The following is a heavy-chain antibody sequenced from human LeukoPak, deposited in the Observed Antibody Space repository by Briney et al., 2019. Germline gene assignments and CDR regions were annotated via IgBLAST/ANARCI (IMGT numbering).Heavy chain of an antibody. CDR1: GYTFTSYD. CDR2: INPNSGGT. CDR3: AREGTTIAAADYNWFDP. J-gene: IGHJ5*02. V-gene: IGHV1-2*02. D-gene: IGHD6-13*01. Sequence: ASVKVSCKASGYTFTSYDINWVRQATGQGLEWMGWINPNSGGTNYAQKFQGRVTMTRDTSISTAYMELSRLRSDDTAVYYCAREGTTIAAADYNWFDPWGQGTLVTVSS.